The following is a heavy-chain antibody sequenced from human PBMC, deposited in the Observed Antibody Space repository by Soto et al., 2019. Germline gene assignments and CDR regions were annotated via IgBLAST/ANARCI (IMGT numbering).Heavy chain of an antibody. D-gene: IGHD1-26*01. V-gene: IGHV1-69*02. CDR1: GGTFTDYT. J-gene: IGHJ2*01. Sequence: QVQLVQSGAEEKKPGSSVKVSCKASGGTFTDYTITWLRQAPGQGLEWMGRIIPVLDLTNYAQKFQGRVTITADKSTTTSYTELSGLTSEDTAVYFCAKKLGPSAFDLWGRGTLVTVSS. CDR3: AKKLGPSAFDL. CDR2: IIPVLDLT.